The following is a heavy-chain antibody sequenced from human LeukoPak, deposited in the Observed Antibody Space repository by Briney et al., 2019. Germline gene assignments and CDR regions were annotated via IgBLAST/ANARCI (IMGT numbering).Heavy chain of an antibody. D-gene: IGHD2-15*01. CDR3: ARKHCSGGSCYYWFDP. CDR2: ISSSSSYI. V-gene: IGHV3-21*01. Sequence: PGGSLRLSCAASGFTFSSYSMNWVRQAPGKGLEWVSSISSSSSYIYYADSVKGRFTISRDNAKNSLYLQMNSLRAEDTAVYYCARKHCSGGSCYYWFDPWGQGTLVTVSS. J-gene: IGHJ5*02. CDR1: GFTFSSYS.